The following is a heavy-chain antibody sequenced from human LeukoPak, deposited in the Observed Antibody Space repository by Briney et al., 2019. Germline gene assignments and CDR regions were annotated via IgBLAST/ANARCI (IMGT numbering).Heavy chain of an antibody. Sequence: GGSLRLSCAASGFTFSDYYMSWIRQAPGKGLEYVSAISSNGGSTYYADSVKGRFTISRDNSKNTLYLQMSSLRAEDTAVYYCVKGITMVRGVIGRWGYYYYGMDVWGKGTTVTVSS. V-gene: IGHV3-64D*06. CDR3: VKGITMVRGVIGRWGYYYYGMDV. CDR2: ISSNGGST. D-gene: IGHD3-10*01. CDR1: GFTFSDYY. J-gene: IGHJ6*04.